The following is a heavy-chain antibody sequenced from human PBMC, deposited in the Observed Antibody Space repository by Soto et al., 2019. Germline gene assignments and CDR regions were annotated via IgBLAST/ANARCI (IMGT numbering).Heavy chain of an antibody. V-gene: IGHV4-31*03. D-gene: IGHD6-13*01. CDR2: IYYGGST. Sequence: QVQLQESGPGLVKPSQTLSLTCTVSGGSISSGGYYWSWIRQHPGKGLEWIGYIYYGGSTYYNPSLKSRVTISVDTSKNQFSLKLSSVTAADTAVYYCARAKKGIAAAENWFDPWGQGTLVTVSS. CDR1: GGSISSGGYY. CDR3: ARAKKGIAAAENWFDP. J-gene: IGHJ5*02.